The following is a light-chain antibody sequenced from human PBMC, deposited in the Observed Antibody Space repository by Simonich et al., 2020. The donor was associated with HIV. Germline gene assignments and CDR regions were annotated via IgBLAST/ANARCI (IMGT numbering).Light chain of an antibody. CDR2: GAS. CDR1: QSVSSSY. Sequence: EIVLTQSPDTLSLSPGERATLSCRASQSVSSSYLAWFQQKPGQAPRLLIYGASTRATGIPARFSGSGSGTEFTLTISSLQSEDFGVYYCQQYKKWPPWTFGQGTKVEIK. V-gene: IGKV3-15*01. CDR3: QQYKKWPPWT. J-gene: IGKJ1*01.